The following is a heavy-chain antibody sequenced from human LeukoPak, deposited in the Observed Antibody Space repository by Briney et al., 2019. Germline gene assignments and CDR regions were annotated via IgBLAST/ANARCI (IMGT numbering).Heavy chain of an antibody. CDR3: ARAGAVVDNWFDP. D-gene: IGHD2-15*01. CDR2: INPSGGST. V-gene: IGHV1-46*01. J-gene: IGHJ5*02. Sequence: ASVKVSCKASGYTFTSYYMHWVRQAPGQGLEWMGIINPSGGSTSYAQKFQGRVTMTRDMSTSTDYMELSSLRSEDTAVYYCARAGAVVDNWFDPWGQGTLVTVSS. CDR1: GYTFTSYY.